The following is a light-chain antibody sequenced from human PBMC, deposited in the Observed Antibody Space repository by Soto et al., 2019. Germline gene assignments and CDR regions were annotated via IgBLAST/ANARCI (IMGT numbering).Light chain of an antibody. CDR2: EVS. Sequence: QSALTQPASVSGSPGQSITISCTGTSNDVGGYNYVSWYQQHPGKAPKLMIYEVSNWPSGVSNRFSGSKSGNTASLTISGLQAEDEADYYCSSYTNSNTQLFGGGTQLTVL. V-gene: IGLV2-14*01. CDR1: SNDVGGYNY. CDR3: SSYTNSNTQL. J-gene: IGLJ3*02.